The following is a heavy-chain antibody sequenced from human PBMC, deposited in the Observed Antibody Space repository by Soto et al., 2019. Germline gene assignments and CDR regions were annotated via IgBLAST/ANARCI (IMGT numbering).Heavy chain of an antibody. V-gene: IGHV3-30*18. J-gene: IGHJ4*01. CDR3: AKEVAVAGDFDY. CDR2: ISSDGNTK. D-gene: IGHD6-19*01. Sequence: LRLSCVASGFTFSSYGIHWVRQAPGKGLEWVAVISSDGNTKYYADSVKGRFTISRDNSKNTLYLQMDSLRPEDTAVYYCAKEVAVAGDFDYWGHGTLVTVSS. CDR1: GFTFSSYG.